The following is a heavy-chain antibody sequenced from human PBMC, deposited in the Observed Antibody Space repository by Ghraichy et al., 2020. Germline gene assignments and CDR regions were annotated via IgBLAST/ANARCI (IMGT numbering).Heavy chain of an antibody. D-gene: IGHD1-1*01. CDR1: GGSFSGYY. Sequence: SQTLSLTCAVYGGSFSGYYWSWIRQPPGKGLEWIGEINHSGSTNYNPSLKSRVTISVDTSKNQFSLKLSSVTAADTAVYYCARGTLDHPTTGTQGNWFDPWGQGTLVTVSS. CDR3: ARGTLDHPTTGTQGNWFDP. J-gene: IGHJ5*02. V-gene: IGHV4-34*01. CDR2: INHSGST.